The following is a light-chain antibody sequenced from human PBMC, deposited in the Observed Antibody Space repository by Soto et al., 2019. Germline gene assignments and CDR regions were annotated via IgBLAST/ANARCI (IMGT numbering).Light chain of an antibody. V-gene: IGKV3-20*01. CDR2: AAS. CDR1: QSVSISY. Sequence: IVLTQSPGTLSLSPGERATLSCRASQSVSISYLAWYQQKPGQAPRLLIYAASARATGIPERFSGSGSGTEFTLTISRVEPEDSAVYYCQQWGNSPRVTFGGGTKVDIK. J-gene: IGKJ4*01. CDR3: QQWGNSPRVT.